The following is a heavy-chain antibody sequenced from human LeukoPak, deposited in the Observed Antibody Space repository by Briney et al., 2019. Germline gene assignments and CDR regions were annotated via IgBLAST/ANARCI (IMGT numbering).Heavy chain of an antibody. CDR3: AREGGPYRPLDY. Sequence: SETLSLTCTVSGGAISSYYWSWIRQPAGKGLEWIGRIYNTGTTSYNPSLKSRVTMSIDTSKNQFSLKVTSVTAADTAVYYCAREGGPYRPLDYSGQGTLVTVSS. CDR2: IYNTGTT. J-gene: IGHJ4*02. CDR1: GGAISSYY. V-gene: IGHV4-4*07.